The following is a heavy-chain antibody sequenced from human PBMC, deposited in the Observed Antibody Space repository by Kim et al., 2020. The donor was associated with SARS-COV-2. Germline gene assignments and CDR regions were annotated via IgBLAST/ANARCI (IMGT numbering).Heavy chain of an antibody. D-gene: IGHD3-9*01. Sequence: TFDNPSLESPVAISIDPSKNQFSLNLRSVTAADTAVYYCARRDLGLTFDYWGQGTLVTVSS. V-gene: IGHV4-39*01. CDR2: T. J-gene: IGHJ4*02. CDR3: ARRDLGLTFDY.